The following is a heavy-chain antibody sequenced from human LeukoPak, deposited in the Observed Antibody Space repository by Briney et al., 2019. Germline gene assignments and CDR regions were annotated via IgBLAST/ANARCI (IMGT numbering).Heavy chain of an antibody. CDR1: GCTFTDYY. CDR2: INPNSGGT. V-gene: IGHV1-2*02. D-gene: IGHD1-1*01. Sequence: ASVKDSCEASGCTFTDYYLHWVRQAPGQGLEWMGWINPNSGGTKYPQKLQGRVTMTRDTSISTAYMELIRLRSDDTAVYYCTRLIGTTGYCGQGTLVTVSS. CDR3: TRLIGTTGY. J-gene: IGHJ4*02.